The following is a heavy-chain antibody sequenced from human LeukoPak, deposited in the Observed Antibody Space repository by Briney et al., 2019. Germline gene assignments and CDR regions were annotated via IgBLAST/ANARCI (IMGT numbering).Heavy chain of an antibody. J-gene: IGHJ4*02. CDR1: GFTFSSYW. CDR2: IKQDGSEK. D-gene: IGHD6-6*01. V-gene: IGHV3-7*01. CDR3: AREGYSSSFFDY. Sequence: GGSLRLSCAASGFTFSSYWMSWVRQAPGKGLEWVANIKQDGSEKYYVDSVKGRFTTSRDNAKNSLHLQMNSLRAEDTAVYYCAREGYSSSFFDYWGQGTLVTVSS.